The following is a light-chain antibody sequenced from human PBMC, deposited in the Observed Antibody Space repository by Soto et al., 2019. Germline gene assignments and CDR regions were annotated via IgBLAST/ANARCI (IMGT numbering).Light chain of an antibody. CDR2: DAS. V-gene: IGKV3-15*01. J-gene: IGKJ4*01. CDR3: QQCRNCQLT. CDR1: QNVYNN. Sequence: EIVMTQSPATLSVSPGEGATLSCKASQNVYNNLAWYQQRPGQPPRLLIYDASTRATGISARFSGSGYGTECTLSISSLQSEDFAVYFCQQCRNCQLTFGGGTKVEIK.